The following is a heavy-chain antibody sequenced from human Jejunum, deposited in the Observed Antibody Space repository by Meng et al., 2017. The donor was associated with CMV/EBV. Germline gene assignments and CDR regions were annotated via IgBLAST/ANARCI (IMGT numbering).Heavy chain of an antibody. J-gene: IGHJ5*02. CDR3: AREPYCSSTSCSRAFGP. D-gene: IGHD2-2*01. V-gene: IGHV3-74*01. CDR2: ISGDGSST. CDR1: TFSNYW. Sequence: TFSNYWMHWVRQTPKGLEWVSRISGDGSSTAYADSVEGRFTISRDNAENTLFLQMDSLGAEDTAVYYCAREPYCSSTSCSRAFGPWGRGTRGTVSS.